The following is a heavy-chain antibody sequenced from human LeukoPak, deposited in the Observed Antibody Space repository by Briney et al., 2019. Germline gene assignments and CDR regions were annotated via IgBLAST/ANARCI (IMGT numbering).Heavy chain of an antibody. D-gene: IGHD2-15*01. J-gene: IGHJ6*03. CDR3: ARSFRNSRLLNAYYYYMDV. CDR1: GGTFSSYA. CDR2: IIPIFGTA. V-gene: IGHV1-69*05. Sequence: GASVKVSCKASGGTFSSYAISWVRQAPGQGLEWMGGIIPIFGTANYAQKFQGRVTITTDESTSAAYMELSSLRSEDTAVYYCARSFRNSRLLNAYYYYMDVWGKGTTVTVSS.